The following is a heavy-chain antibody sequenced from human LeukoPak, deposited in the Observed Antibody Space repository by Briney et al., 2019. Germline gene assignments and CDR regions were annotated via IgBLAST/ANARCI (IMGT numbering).Heavy chain of an antibody. J-gene: IGHJ4*02. CDR1: GFTVSSYA. D-gene: IGHD6-13*01. CDR2: ISYDGSNK. Sequence: GGSLRLSCAASGFTVSSYALHWVRQAPGKGLEWVAVISYDGSNKYYADYVKGRFTISRDNSKNTLSLQINSLRAEDTALYYCARVRTAWYEGTFDYWGQGTLVTVSS. V-gene: IGHV3-30-3*01. CDR3: ARVRTAWYEGTFDY.